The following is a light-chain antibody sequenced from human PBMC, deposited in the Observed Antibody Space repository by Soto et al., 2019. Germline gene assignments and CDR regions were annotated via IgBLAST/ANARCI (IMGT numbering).Light chain of an antibody. V-gene: IGKV1-39*01. CDR1: QTISSY. CDR2: AVS. CDR3: QQNYNTPLT. Sequence: DIAMTQSPSSLSASVGDRVTITCRASQTISSYLNWYHQKPGKAPKLLIYAVSNLQSGVPSRFSGSGSGTDVTLTISSLQPEDFGTYYCQQNYNTPLTFGPGTNVDIK. J-gene: IGKJ3*01.